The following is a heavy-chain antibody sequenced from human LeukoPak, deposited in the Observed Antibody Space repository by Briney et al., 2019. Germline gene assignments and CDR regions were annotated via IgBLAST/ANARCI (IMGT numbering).Heavy chain of an antibody. J-gene: IGHJ6*02. Sequence: QPGGSLRLSFVGSGFTISSYGMSWVRQGPGKGLEWVSAISGSAGDTYYADSVKGRFTISRDNSKNILYMQMNSLGAEDTAVYYCAKRAPMVRGRTDYQYGMDVWGQGTTVTVSS. CDR2: ISGSAGDT. V-gene: IGHV3-23*01. CDR1: GFTISSYG. CDR3: AKRAPMVRGRTDYQYGMDV. D-gene: IGHD3-10*01.